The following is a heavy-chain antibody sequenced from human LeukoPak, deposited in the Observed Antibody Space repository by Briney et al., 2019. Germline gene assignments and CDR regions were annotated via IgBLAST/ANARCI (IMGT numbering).Heavy chain of an antibody. V-gene: IGHV4-39*01. CDR2: IYYSGST. Sequence: SETLSLTCTVSGGPISSSSYYWGWIRQPPGKGLEWIGSIYYSGSTYYNPSLKSRVTISVDTSKNQFSLKLSSVTAADTAVYYCARQGSNDFWSGHNWFDPWGQGTLVTVSS. D-gene: IGHD3-3*01. J-gene: IGHJ5*02. CDR3: ARQGSNDFWSGHNWFDP. CDR1: GGPISSSSYY.